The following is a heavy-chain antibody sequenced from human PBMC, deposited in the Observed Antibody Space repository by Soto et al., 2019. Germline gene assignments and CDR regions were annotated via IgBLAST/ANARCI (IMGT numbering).Heavy chain of an antibody. CDR3: ARRMGGYYYGMDV. CDR1: GYSFSNYR. Sequence: GESLKISCNGAGYSFSNYRIGWVRQMPGKGLEWMGIIYPGDSDTRYSPSFQGQVTISADKSINTAHLQWSSLKPSDTAIYYCARRMGGYYYGMDVWGQGTTVTVSS. CDR2: IYPGDSDT. J-gene: IGHJ6*02. D-gene: IGHD2-15*01. V-gene: IGHV5-51*01.